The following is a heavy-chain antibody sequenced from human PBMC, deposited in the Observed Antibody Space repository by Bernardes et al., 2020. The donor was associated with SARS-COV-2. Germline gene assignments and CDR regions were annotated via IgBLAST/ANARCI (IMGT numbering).Heavy chain of an antibody. Sequence: SLNISCKASGYIFINNWIAWVRQMPGTGLEWMGTIYPGDSDTRYSPSFQGQVTVSADKSINTAYLQWSSLKASDTAMYYCARRQTNCTGGRCYSGGMDVWGQGTTVTVSS. CDR2: IYPGDSDT. CDR1: GYIFINNW. D-gene: IGHD2-15*01. CDR3: ARRQTNCTGGRCYSGGMDV. J-gene: IGHJ6*02. V-gene: IGHV5-51*01.